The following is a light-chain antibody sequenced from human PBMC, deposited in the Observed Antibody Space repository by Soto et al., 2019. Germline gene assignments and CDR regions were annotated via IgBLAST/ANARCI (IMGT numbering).Light chain of an antibody. CDR2: AES. V-gene: IGKV1-39*01. CDR3: HQSYSTPRALT. Sequence: DIPMTPSPSYLSASVGDRVTITCRASQSISSYLNWYQQKPGKAPKLLIYAESSLQSGVPSRFSGSGSGTEFTLTISSLQPEDFATYYCHQSYSTPRALTFGGGTKVEIK. J-gene: IGKJ4*01. CDR1: QSISSY.